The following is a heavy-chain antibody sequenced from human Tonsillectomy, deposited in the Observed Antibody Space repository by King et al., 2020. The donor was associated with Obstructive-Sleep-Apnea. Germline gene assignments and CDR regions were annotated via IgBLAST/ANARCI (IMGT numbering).Heavy chain of an antibody. V-gene: IGHV3-21*01. CDR1: GFTFSSYY. Sequence: VQLVESGGGLVKPGGSLRLSCVASGFTFSSYYMDWVRRAPGKGLEWVSSISSSSTNIYYADSVKGRFTISRDNAKNSLYLQMNSLRAEDTATYYCARVNYYDSSGSIYWYFDLWGRGTLVTVSS. J-gene: IGHJ2*01. D-gene: IGHD3-22*01. CDR2: ISSSSTNI. CDR3: ARVNYYDSSGSIYWYFDL.